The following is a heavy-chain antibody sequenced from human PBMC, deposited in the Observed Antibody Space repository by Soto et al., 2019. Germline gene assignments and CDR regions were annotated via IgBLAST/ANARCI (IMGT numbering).Heavy chain of an antibody. CDR1: GYTFTGYY. Sequence: QVQLVQSGAEVKKPGASVKVSCKASGYTFTGYYMLWVRQAPGQGLEWMGWINPNSGDTNYAQKFQGRVTMTRDTSISTAYMDLSSLRSDDTAVYYCARGPGIAAAGKFDYWGQGTLLTVSS. CDR2: INPNSGDT. J-gene: IGHJ4*02. CDR3: ARGPGIAAAGKFDY. V-gene: IGHV1-2*02. D-gene: IGHD6-13*01.